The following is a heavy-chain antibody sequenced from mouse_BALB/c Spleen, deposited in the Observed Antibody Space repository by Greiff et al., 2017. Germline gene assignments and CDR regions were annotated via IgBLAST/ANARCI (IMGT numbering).Heavy chain of an antibody. CDR3: ARGGYDAGYFDY. CDR2: ISSGSSTI. J-gene: IGHJ2*01. D-gene: IGHD2-2*01. CDR1: GFTFSSFG. Sequence: EVNVVESGGGLVQPGGSRKLSCAASGFTFSSFGMHWVRQAPEKGLEWVAYISSGSSTIYYADTVKGRFTISRDNPKNTLFLQMTSLRSEDTAMYYCARGGYDAGYFDYWGQGTTLTVSS. V-gene: IGHV5-17*02.